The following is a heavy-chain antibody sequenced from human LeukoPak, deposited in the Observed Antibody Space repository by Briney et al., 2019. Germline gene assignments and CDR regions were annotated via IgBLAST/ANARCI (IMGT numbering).Heavy chain of an antibody. CDR2: IYYSGST. J-gene: IGHJ3*02. V-gene: IGHV4-39*07. CDR1: GGSISSSSYY. D-gene: IGHD5-24*01. Sequence: PSETLSLTCTVSGGSISSSSYYWGWIRQPPGKGLEWIGSIYYSGSTYYNPSLKSRVTISVDTSKNQFSLKLSSVTAADTAVYYCARTQDRRDADAHGDAFDIWGQGTMVTVSS. CDR3: ARTQDRRDADAHGDAFDI.